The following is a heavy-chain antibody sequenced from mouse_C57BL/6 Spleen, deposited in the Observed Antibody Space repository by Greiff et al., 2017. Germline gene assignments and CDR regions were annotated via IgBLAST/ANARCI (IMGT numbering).Heavy chain of an antibody. CDR1: GFTFSDYG. CDR2: ISSGSSTI. D-gene: IGHD4-1*01. Sequence: EVKVVESGGGLVKPGGSLKLSCAASGFTFSDYGMHWVRQAPEKGLEWVAYISSGSSTIYSADTVKGRFTISRDNGKNTLFLQMTSLRYEDTAMYYCALTGTRAMDYWGQGTSVTVSS. CDR3: ALTGTRAMDY. J-gene: IGHJ4*01. V-gene: IGHV5-17*01.